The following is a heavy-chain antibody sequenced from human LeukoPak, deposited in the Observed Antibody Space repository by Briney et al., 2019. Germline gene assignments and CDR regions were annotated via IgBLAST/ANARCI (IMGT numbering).Heavy chain of an antibody. J-gene: IGHJ6*02. CDR3: AKTMKYYYYGMDV. CDR1: GFTFSSYG. V-gene: IGHV3-30*18. D-gene: IGHD3-22*01. Sequence: PGGSLRISCAASGFTFSSYGMHWVRQAPGKGLEWVAVISYDGSNKYYADSVKGRFTISRDNSKNTLYLQMNSLRAEDTAVYYCAKTMKYYYYGMDVWGQGTTVTVSS. CDR2: ISYDGSNK.